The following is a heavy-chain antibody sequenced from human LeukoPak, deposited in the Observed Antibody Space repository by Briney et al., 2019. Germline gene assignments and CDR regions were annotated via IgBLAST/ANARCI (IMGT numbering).Heavy chain of an antibody. CDR3: ARGVRLYVVPAAIQNYYYYGMDV. CDR2: INHSGST. D-gene: IGHD2-2*01. J-gene: IGHJ6*02. Sequence: SETLSLTCAVYGGSFSGYYWSWIRQPPGKGLEWIGEINHSGSTNYNPSLNSRVTISVDTSKNQFSLKLSSVTAADTAVYYCARGVRLYVVPAAIQNYYYYGMDVWGQGTTVTVSS. V-gene: IGHV4-34*01. CDR1: GGSFSGYY.